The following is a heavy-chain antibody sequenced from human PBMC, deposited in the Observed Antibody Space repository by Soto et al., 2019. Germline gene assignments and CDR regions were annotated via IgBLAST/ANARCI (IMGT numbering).Heavy chain of an antibody. J-gene: IGHJ5*02. D-gene: IGHD6-13*01. Sequence: ASVKVSCKASGYTFTSYGISWVRQAPGQGLEWMGWISAYNGNTNYAQKLQGRVTMTTDTSTTTAYMERRSLRSDDPAVYYCERGASIAAAGNWFDPWGQGTLVTVSS. V-gene: IGHV1-18*01. CDR2: ISAYNGNT. CDR3: ERGASIAAAGNWFDP. CDR1: GYTFTSYG.